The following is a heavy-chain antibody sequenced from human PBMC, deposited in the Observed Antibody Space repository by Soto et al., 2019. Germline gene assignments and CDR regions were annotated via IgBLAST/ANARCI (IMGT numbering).Heavy chain of an antibody. Sequence: GGSVKVSCEAFGYNFPNYAMHLVRHAPGQRLEWMGWINAGNGNTKYSQKFQGRDSITRDTSASTAYMELSSLRSEDTAVYYCAREPYSGWPYFDYWGQGTLVTVSS. CDR2: INAGNGNT. CDR1: GYNFPNYA. CDR3: AREPYSGWPYFDY. D-gene: IGHD6-19*01. V-gene: IGHV1-3*01. J-gene: IGHJ4*02.